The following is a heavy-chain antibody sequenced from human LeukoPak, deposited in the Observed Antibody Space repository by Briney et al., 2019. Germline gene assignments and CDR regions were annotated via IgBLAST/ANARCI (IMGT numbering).Heavy chain of an antibody. J-gene: IGHJ5*02. V-gene: IGHV4-39*07. CDR2: IYYSGST. CDR1: GGSISSSPYY. CDR3: ARAGIPGYCTNVTCSNWLDP. Sequence: PSETLSLTCTVSGGSISSSPYYWGWIRQPPGKRLEWIGSIYYSGSTYYNPSFKSRVTISVDTSKNQFSLKLSSVTAADTAVYYCARAGIPGYCTNVTCSNWLDPWGQGTLVTVSS. D-gene: IGHD2-8*01.